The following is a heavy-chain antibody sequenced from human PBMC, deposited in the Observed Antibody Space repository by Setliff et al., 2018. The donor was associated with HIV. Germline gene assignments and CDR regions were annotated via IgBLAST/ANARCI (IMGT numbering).Heavy chain of an antibody. CDR2: INPTGHST. D-gene: IGHD3-10*01. Sequence: ASVKVSCKASGYTFTNYYMHWVRQAPGQGLEWMGVINPTGHSTSYAQKFQGRVTLTRETSASTVYLDLSSLRSEDTAIYYCARGYYNSGNYFEYWGQGTLVTFSS. CDR1: GYTFTNYY. V-gene: IGHV1-46*01. CDR3: ARGYYNSGNYFEY. J-gene: IGHJ4*02.